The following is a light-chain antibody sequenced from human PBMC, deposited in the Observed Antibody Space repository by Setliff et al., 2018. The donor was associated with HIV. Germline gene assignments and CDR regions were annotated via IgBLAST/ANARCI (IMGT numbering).Light chain of an antibody. CDR2: DVT. J-gene: IGLJ2*01. CDR1: SSDFGAYDY. V-gene: IGLV2-11*01. Sequence: QSVLAQPRSVSGSPGQSVTISCTGTSSDFGAYDYVSWYQQHPGKAPKLIIFDVTERPSGVPDRFSVSKSGTSASLAVSGLQSDDEGDYYCATWDDRLNGVVFGEGTKVTVL. CDR3: ATWDDRLNGVV.